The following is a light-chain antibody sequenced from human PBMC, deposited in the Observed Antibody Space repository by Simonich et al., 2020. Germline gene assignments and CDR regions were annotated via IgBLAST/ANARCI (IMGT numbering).Light chain of an antibody. CDR2: WTS. CDR3: QQYYSTPLT. V-gene: IGKV4-1*01. J-gene: IGKJ4*01. Sequence: DIVMTQSPASLAVSLGERATINCTSSQSVLYSSKNKNYLAWYQEKPGQPPKLLIYWTSTRESGVPDRFIGSGSGTDFTLTISSLQAEDVAVYYCQQYYSTPLTFGGGTKVEIK. CDR1: QSVLYSSKNKNY.